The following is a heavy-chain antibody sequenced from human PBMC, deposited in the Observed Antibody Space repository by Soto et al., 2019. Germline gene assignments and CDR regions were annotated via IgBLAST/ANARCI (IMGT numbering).Heavy chain of an antibody. D-gene: IGHD3-22*01. Sequence: SVKVSCKASGGTFSSYAISWVRQAPGQGLEWMGGIIPIFGTANYAQKFQGRVTITADESTSTAYMELSSLRSEDTAVYYCARAKYYYDSSGYYYEVAHFDYWGQGTLVTVSS. J-gene: IGHJ4*02. CDR2: IIPIFGTA. V-gene: IGHV1-69*13. CDR3: ARAKYYYDSSGYYYEVAHFDY. CDR1: GGTFSSYA.